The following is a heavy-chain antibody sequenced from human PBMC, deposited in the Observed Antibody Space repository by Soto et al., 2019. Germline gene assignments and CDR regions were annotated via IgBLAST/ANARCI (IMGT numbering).Heavy chain of an antibody. V-gene: IGHV1-18*01. CDR2: ISAYNGNT. CDR3: ARQGRHTGPYYNGMDV. CDR1: GYTFNSYG. Sequence: QVQLVQSGAEVKKPGASVKVSCKASGYTFNSYGISWVRQAPGQGLEWMGWISAYNGNTNYAQKFQGRVTLTTDTSTSTAYTELRSLRSDDTAVYYCARQGRHTGPYYNGMDVGGQGTTVTVSS. J-gene: IGHJ6*02.